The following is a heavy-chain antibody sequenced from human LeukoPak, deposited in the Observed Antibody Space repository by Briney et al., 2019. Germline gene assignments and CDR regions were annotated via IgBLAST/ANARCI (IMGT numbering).Heavy chain of an antibody. CDR1: EFSVGSNY. V-gene: IGHV3-66*01. D-gene: IGHD3-9*01. CDR2: IYSGGST. Sequence: GGSLRLSCAASEFSVGSNYMTWVRQAPGKGLEWVSLIYSGGSTYYADSVKGRFTISRDNSKNTLYLQMNSLRAEDTAVYFCARADTSDILTGYSDYWGQGTLVTVSS. J-gene: IGHJ4*02. CDR3: ARADTSDILTGYSDY.